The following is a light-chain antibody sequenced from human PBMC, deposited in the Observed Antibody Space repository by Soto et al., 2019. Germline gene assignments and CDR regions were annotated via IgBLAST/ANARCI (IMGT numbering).Light chain of an antibody. V-gene: IGKV1-5*03. CDR3: QQYNSYSPE. J-gene: IGKJ1*01. Sequence: DIQMTQSPSTLSASVGDRVTITCRASQSISSWLGWYQQKPGKAPKLLIYKAFSLESGVPSRFSGSGSGTEFTLTISSLQPDDFATYYCQQYNSYSPEFGQGTKVEIK. CDR1: QSISSW. CDR2: KAF.